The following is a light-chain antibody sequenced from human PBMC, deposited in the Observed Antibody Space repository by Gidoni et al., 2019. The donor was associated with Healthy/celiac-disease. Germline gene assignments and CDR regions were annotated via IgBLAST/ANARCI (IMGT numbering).Light chain of an antibody. V-gene: IGKV1-9*01. J-gene: IGKJ1*01. CDR2: EAS. CDR1: QGISSY. CDR3: QQRNSYPWT. Sequence: DIQLTQSPSFLSASVVDRVTITCRSSQGISSYLAWYQQKPGKAPKLLIYEASTLQSGVPSRFSGSGSGTEFTLKISSLQPEDFATYYCQQRNSYPWTFGQGTKVEIK.